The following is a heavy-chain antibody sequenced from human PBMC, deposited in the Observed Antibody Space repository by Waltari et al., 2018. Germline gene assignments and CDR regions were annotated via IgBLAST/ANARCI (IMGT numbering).Heavy chain of an antibody. D-gene: IGHD6-13*01. CDR1: GGSISSLY. CDR3: ARDAAGYTDPYYSDY. J-gene: IGHJ4*02. CDR2: MYTSGRT. V-gene: IGHV4-4*07. Sequence: QVQLQESGPGLVKPSETLSLTCTVSGGSISSLYWSWIRQPAGKGLECIGRMYTSGRTNYNPSLKSRVTMSVDTSKNQFSLKLSSVTAADTAVYYCARDAAGYTDPYYSDYWGQGTLVTVSS.